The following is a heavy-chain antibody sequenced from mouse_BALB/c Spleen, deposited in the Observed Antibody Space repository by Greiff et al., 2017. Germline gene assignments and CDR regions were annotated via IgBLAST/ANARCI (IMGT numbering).Heavy chain of an antibody. Sequence: VQGVESGPGLVAPSQSLSITCTVSGFSLTGYGVNWVRQPPGKGLEWLGMIWGDGSTDYNSALKSRLSISKDNSKSQVFLKMNSLQTDDTARYYCARDRAYYGNPAGAMDYWGQGTSVTVSS. CDR3: ARDRAYYGNPAGAMDY. J-gene: IGHJ4*01. D-gene: IGHD2-10*01. CDR1: GFSLTGYG. CDR2: IWGDGST. V-gene: IGHV2-6-7*01.